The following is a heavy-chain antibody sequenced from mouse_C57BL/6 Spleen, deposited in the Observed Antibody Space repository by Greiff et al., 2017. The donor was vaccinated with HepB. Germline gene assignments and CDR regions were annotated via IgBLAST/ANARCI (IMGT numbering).Heavy chain of an antibody. Sequence: VQLQQPGAELVRPGSSVKLSCKASGYTFTSYWMHWVKQRPIQGLEWIGNIDPSDSETHYNQKFKDKATLTVDKSSSTAYMQLSSLTSEDSAVYYCARFDGNFAWVAYWGKGTLVTVSA. V-gene: IGHV1-52*01. CDR2: IDPSDSET. J-gene: IGHJ3*01. CDR3: ARFDGNFAWVAY. D-gene: IGHD2-1*01. CDR1: GYTFTSYW.